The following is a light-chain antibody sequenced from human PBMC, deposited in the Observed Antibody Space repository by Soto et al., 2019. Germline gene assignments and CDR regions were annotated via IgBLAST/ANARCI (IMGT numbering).Light chain of an antibody. CDR3: QSYDNTLGVV. CDR2: GNT. Sequence: SVLTQPPSLSGAPGQRVTISCTGSGSNIGAGYDVHWYQKLPGTAPKLLISGNTNRPSGVPDRFSGSKSGTSASLAITGLQAEDEAHYYCQSYDNTLGVVFGGGTKVTVL. J-gene: IGLJ2*01. CDR1: GSNIGAGYD. V-gene: IGLV1-40*01.